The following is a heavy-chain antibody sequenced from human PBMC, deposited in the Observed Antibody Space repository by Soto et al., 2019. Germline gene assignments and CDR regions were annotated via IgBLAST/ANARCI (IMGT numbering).Heavy chain of an antibody. J-gene: IGHJ4*01. Sequence: GRSLGLSCAASGFTFSSYAMSWVRQAPGKGLEWVSAISGSGGSTYYADSVKGRFTISRDNSKNTLYLQMNSLRAEDTAVYYCAKEVTIFGVVTHYFDSRGHGTLVT. CDR3: AKEVTIFGVVTHYFDS. D-gene: IGHD3-3*01. CDR2: ISGSGGST. V-gene: IGHV3-23*01. CDR1: GFTFSSYA.